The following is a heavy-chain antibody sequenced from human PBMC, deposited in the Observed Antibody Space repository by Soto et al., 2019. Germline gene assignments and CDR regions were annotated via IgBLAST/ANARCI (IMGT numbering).Heavy chain of an antibody. J-gene: IGHJ6*02. V-gene: IGHV3-64D*06. D-gene: IGHD2-2*01. CDR2: ISSNGGST. CDR3: VKDPPLYCSSTSCFNHYGMDV. Sequence: PGGSLRLSCSASGFTFSSYAMHWVRQAPGKGLEYVSAISSNGGSTYYADSVKGRFTISRDNSKNTLYPQMSSLRAEDTAVYYCVKDPPLYCSSTSCFNHYGMDVWGQGTTVTVSS. CDR1: GFTFSSYA.